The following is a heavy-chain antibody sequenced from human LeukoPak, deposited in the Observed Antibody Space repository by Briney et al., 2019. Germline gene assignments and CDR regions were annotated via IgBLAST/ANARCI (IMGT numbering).Heavy chain of an antibody. Sequence: PGGSLRLSCAASGFTFSSHSMNWVRQAPGRGLEWVSYISSSSSTIYYADSVKGRFTISRDNAKNSLYLQMNSLRAEDTAVYYSARPECSGGSCYSLSWGQGTLVTVSS. CDR3: ARPECSGGSCYSLS. V-gene: IGHV3-48*01. J-gene: IGHJ4*02. CDR2: ISSSSSTI. D-gene: IGHD2-15*01. CDR1: GFTFSSHS.